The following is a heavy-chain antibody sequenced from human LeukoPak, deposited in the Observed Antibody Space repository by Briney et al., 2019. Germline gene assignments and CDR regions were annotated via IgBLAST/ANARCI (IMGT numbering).Heavy chain of an antibody. CDR3: TTKVIRGNSGDDYDD. Sequence: GGSLRLSCATSGFTLSDYLMSWVRQAPGKGLEWVVLISSDGNDKLYGDSVKGRFTISRDDSKSKLYLQMNSLRAEDTAVYYCTTKVIRGNSGDDYDDWGQGTLVTVSS. D-gene: IGHD5-12*01. V-gene: IGHV3-30*03. CDR1: GFTLSDYL. J-gene: IGHJ4*02. CDR2: ISSDGNDK.